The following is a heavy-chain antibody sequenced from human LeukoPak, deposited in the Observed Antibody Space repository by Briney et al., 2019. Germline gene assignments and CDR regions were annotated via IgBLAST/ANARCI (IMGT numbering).Heavy chain of an antibody. CDR3: AATSIIFNWFDP. D-gene: IGHD1-14*01. CDR1: GGSFGDFA. CDR2: SVPMSDTK. J-gene: IGHJ5*02. Sequence: SVKVSCKASGGSFGDFAIIWVRQAPGHGLEWMGRSVPMSDTKDYAQRFQGRVTFTTDESTTTAHMELSNLSPEDTAVYYCAATSIIFNWFDPWGQGTLVTVSS. V-gene: IGHV1-69*05.